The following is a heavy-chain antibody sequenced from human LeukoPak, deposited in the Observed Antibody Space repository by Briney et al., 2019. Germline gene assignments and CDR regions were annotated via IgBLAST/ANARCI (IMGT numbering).Heavy chain of an antibody. CDR1: GGSISSYY. J-gene: IGHJ4*02. CDR2: IYTSGST. Sequence: SETLSLTCTVSGGSISSYYWSWIRQPAGKGLEWIGRIYTSGSTNYNPSLKSRVTISVDTSKNQFSLKLSSVTAADTAVYYCARVPSSYYYGSGSYSRGYYFDYWGQGTLVTVSS. CDR3: ARVPSSYYYGSGSYSRGYYFDY. D-gene: IGHD3-10*01. V-gene: IGHV4-4*07.